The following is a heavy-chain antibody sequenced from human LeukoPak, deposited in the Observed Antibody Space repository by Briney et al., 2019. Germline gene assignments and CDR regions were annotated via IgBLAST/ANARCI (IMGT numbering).Heavy chain of an antibody. D-gene: IGHD3-3*01. CDR2: ISYDGSNK. V-gene: IGHV3-30*03. Sequence: GGSLRLSCAASGFTFSSYGMHWVRQAPGKGLEWVAVISYDGSNKYYADSVKGRFTISRDNSKNTLYLQMNSLRAEDTAVYYCARDAGPASGSGYSNYWGQGTLVTVSS. J-gene: IGHJ4*02. CDR3: ARDAGPASGSGYSNY. CDR1: GFTFSSYG.